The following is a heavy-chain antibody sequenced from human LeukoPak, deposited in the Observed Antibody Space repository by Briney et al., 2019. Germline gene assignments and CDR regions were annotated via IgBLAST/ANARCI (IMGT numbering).Heavy chain of an antibody. V-gene: IGHV1-2*02. CDR1: GYTFSEYY. CDR3: ARARKEIGYDGWFDP. Sequence: ASVKVSCKASGYTFSEYYLHWMRQAPGQGLEWMGWINPSSANTNSAQQFQGRVTMTRDTSITTAYMDLSSLRSDDTAVYYCARARKEIGYDGWFDPWGQGTLVTVSS. D-gene: IGHD5-12*01. J-gene: IGHJ5*02. CDR2: INPSSANT.